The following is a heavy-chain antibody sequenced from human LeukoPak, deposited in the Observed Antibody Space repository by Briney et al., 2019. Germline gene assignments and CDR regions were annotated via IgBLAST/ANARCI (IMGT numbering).Heavy chain of an antibody. V-gene: IGHV3-64*01. Sequence: HTGGSLRLSCAASGFTISRSSMHWVRQAPGKGLEFVSAISRSGGNTYYANSVKGRFTISRDTSKNTLYLQVGSLRVEDMAVYYCARVGDRSGNGYSHWGQGTLVTVSS. CDR1: GFTISRSS. CDR3: ARVGDRSGNGYSH. CDR2: ISRSGGNT. D-gene: IGHD2-2*03. J-gene: IGHJ4*02.